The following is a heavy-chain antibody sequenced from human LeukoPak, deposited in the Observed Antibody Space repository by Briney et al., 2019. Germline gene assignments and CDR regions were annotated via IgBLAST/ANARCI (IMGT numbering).Heavy chain of an antibody. D-gene: IGHD2-2*01. V-gene: IGHV1-24*01. CDR2: FDPEDGET. Sequence: GASVTVSCKVSGYTLTELSMHWVRQAPGKGLEWMGGFDPEDGETIYAQKFQGRVTMTEDTSTDTAYMELSSLRSEDTAVYYCATPDIVVVPAAMRYYYYYGMDVWGQGTTVTVSS. CDR1: GYTLTELS. CDR3: ATPDIVVVPAAMRYYYYYGMDV. J-gene: IGHJ6*02.